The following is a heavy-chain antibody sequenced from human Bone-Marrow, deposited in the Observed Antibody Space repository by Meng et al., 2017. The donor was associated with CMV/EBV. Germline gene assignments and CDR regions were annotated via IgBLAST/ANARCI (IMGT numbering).Heavy chain of an antibody. CDR2: ISSSSSYK. D-gene: IGHD3-16*01. J-gene: IGHJ3*02. CDR1: GFTFSSYS. CDR3: ARVTDYVWGVTSWENAFDI. Sequence: GESLKISCAASGFTFSSYSMNWVRQAPGKGLEWVSSISSSSSYKYYAESVKGRFTISRDNAKNSLYLQMNSLRAEDTAVYYCARVTDYVWGVTSWENAFDIWGQGTMVTVPS. V-gene: IGHV3-21*01.